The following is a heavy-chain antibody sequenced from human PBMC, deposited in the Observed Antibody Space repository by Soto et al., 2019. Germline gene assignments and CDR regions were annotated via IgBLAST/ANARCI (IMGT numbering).Heavy chain of an antibody. CDR3: AKAPYDFWSGYYYYYYMDV. V-gene: IGHV3-23*01. D-gene: IGHD3-3*01. J-gene: IGHJ6*03. CDR1: GFTFSSYA. Sequence: EGQLLESGGGLVQPGGSLRLSCAASGFTFSSYAMSWVRQAPGKGLEWVSAISGSGGSTYYADSVKGRFTISRDNSKNTLYLQMNSLRAEDTAVYYCAKAPYDFWSGYYYYYYMDVWGKGTTVTVSS. CDR2: ISGSGGST.